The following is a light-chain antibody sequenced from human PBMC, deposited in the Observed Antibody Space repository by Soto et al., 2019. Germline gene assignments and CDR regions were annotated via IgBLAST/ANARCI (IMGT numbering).Light chain of an antibody. J-gene: IGKJ1*01. CDR1: QSVSSN. Sequence: EIVMTQSPATLSVSPGERATLSCRASQSVSSNLAWYQQKPGQAPRLLXYGASNRATGIPDRFSGSGSGTEFTLTISSLQSEDFAVYYCQKYNNWPPETFGQGTKVDIK. CDR3: QKYNNWPPET. V-gene: IGKV3-15*01. CDR2: GAS.